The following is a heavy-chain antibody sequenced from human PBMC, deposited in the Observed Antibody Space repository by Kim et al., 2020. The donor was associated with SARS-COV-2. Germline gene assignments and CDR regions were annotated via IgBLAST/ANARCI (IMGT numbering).Heavy chain of an antibody. V-gene: IGHV1-18*01. CDR1: GYTFTSYG. CDR3: ARTPCARHCDYYYGMDV. J-gene: IGHJ6*02. CDR2: ISPYNGNT. Sequence: ASVKVSCKASGYTFTSYGISWVRQAPGQGVEWMGWISPYNGNTNYAQKLQGRVTMTTGTSTSTAYMELRSLRSDDTAVYYCARTPCARHCDYYYGMDVWGQGTTVTVSS.